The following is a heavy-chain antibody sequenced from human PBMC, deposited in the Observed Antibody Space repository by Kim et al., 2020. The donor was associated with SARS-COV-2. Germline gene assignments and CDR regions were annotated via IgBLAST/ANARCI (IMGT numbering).Heavy chain of an antibody. Sequence: ASVKVSCKVSGYTLTELSMHWVRQAPGKGLEWMGGFDPEDGETIYAQKFQGRVTMTEDTSTDTAYMELSSLRSEDTAVYHCATDRPSDCSSTSCYTSYYYYGMDVWGQGTTVTVSS. CDR2: FDPEDGET. D-gene: IGHD2-2*02. J-gene: IGHJ6*02. CDR1: GYTLTELS. V-gene: IGHV1-24*01. CDR3: ATDRPSDCSSTSCYTSYYYYGMDV.